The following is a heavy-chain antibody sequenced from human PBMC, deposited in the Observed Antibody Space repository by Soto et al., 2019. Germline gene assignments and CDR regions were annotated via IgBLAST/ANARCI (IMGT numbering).Heavy chain of an antibody. Sequence: ASVKVSCKGSGYTFTSYAMHWVRQAPGQRLEWMGWINAGNGNTKYSQKFRGRVTITRDTSASTAYMELSSLRSEDTAVYYCARKGLYDYYYYMDVWGKGTTVTVSS. D-gene: IGHD3-22*01. CDR3: ARKGLYDYYYYMDV. J-gene: IGHJ6*03. CDR2: INAGNGNT. V-gene: IGHV1-3*01. CDR1: GYTFTSYA.